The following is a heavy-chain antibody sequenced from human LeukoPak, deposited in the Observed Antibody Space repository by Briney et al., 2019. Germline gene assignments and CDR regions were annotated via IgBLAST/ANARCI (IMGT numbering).Heavy chain of an antibody. D-gene: IGHD1-1*01. CDR2: LYSGGAT. CDR1: GFSVSGIH. Sequence: GGSLRLSCAASGFSVSGIHMNWVRQAPGKNLEWVSGLYSGGATYYSDSLGGRFTISRDPSKNTVYLQMTSLRVDDSAIYYCARGNGNVGGRLDPWGQGTRVTVSS. CDR3: ARGNGNVGGRLDP. V-gene: IGHV3-66*01. J-gene: IGHJ5*02.